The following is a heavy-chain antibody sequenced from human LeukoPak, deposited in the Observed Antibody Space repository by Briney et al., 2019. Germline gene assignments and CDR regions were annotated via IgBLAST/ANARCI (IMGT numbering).Heavy chain of an antibody. J-gene: IGHJ4*02. Sequence: PGGSLRLSCAASGFTFSSYWMHWVRQAPGKGLVWASRISTDGSRKDYADSVKGRFTISRDNAKNTLYLQMNSLRAEDTAVYYCARSYGTIVFDYWGQGILVTVSS. CDR3: ARSYGTIVFDY. V-gene: IGHV3-74*01. CDR2: ISTDGSRK. D-gene: IGHD1-14*01. CDR1: GFTFSSYW.